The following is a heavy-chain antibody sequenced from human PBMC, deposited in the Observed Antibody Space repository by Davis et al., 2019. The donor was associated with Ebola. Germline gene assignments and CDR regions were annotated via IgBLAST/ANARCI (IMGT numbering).Heavy chain of an antibody. V-gene: IGHV5-51*01. CDR1: GYSFTSYW. D-gene: IGHD6-19*01. CDR2: IYPGDSDT. CDR3: ARLGSGFSSGCDY. Sequence: PGGSLRLSCKGSGYSFTSYWIGWVRQMPGKGLEWMGIIYPGDSDTRYSPSFQAQVTISADKSISTAYLQWSSLTASDTAMYYCARLGSGFSSGCDYWGQGTLVTVSS. J-gene: IGHJ4*02.